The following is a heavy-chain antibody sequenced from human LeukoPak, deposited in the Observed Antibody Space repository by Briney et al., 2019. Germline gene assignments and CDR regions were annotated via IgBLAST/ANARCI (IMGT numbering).Heavy chain of an antibody. V-gene: IGHV3-30*04. J-gene: IGHJ4*02. Sequence: GRSLRLSWEASGFSFSTSGVHWVRQAPGKGLEWMAVISKDGRKNQYADSVKGHFTISRDNSKSTLFLQMNSLRPEDTAIYYCARDLLNYGSAYYDVGIFDSWGQGTLVTVSS. D-gene: IGHD3-10*01. CDR1: GFSFSTSG. CDR2: ISKDGRKN. CDR3: ARDLLNYGSAYYDVGIFDS.